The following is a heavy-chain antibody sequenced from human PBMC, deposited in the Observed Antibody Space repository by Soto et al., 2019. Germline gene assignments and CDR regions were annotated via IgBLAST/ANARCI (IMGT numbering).Heavy chain of an antibody. CDR3: ASSVVPAAIGGFDY. V-gene: IGHV4-30-4*08. J-gene: IGHJ4*02. CDR2: IYYSGNT. Sequence: SETLSLTCTVSGDSISSGDYYWSWIRQPPEKGLEWIGLIYYSGNTYYNPSLKSRVTISVDTSKKQFSLKLNSVTAADTAVYYCASSVVPAAIGGFDYWGQGTLVTVSS. D-gene: IGHD2-2*01. CDR1: GDSISSGDYY.